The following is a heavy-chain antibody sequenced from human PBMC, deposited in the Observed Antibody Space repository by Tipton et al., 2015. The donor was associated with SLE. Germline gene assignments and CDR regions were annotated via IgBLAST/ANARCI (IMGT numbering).Heavy chain of an antibody. CDR3: ARALGCSSTSCSRGV. D-gene: IGHD2-2*01. J-gene: IGHJ6*02. CDR2: ASSDGSYI. CDR1: GFSFSNYW. Sequence: GSLRLSCAGSGFSFSNYWIHWVRQAPGKGLVWVSRASSDGSYIDYADSVKGRFTISKDNAKNMVYLQMNSLRAEDTGVYYCARALGCSSTSCSRGVWGQGTTVTVSS. V-gene: IGHV3-74*01.